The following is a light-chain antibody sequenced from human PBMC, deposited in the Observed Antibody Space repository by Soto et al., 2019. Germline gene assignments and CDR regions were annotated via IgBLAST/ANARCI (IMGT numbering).Light chain of an antibody. J-gene: IGKJ4*01. V-gene: IGKV3-15*01. Sequence: IVVTQSPATLSVSPGERATLSCRARQCVGHNFAWYQQNPGQAPRLLLFATSTRATGVPARVSGSGSGTEFTLTISSLQSEDFAVYYCQQYGDWPLTFGGGAKVEIE. CDR2: ATS. CDR1: QCVGHN. CDR3: QQYGDWPLT.